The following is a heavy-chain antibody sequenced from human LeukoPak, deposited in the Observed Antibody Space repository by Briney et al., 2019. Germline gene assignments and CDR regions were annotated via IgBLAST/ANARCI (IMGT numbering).Heavy chain of an antibody. CDR3: ARGFSKRITIFHT. CDR2: INAGNGNT. D-gene: IGHD3-3*01. Sequence: ASVKVSCKASGYTFTSYGISWVRQAPGQRLEWMGWINAGNGNTKYSQKFQGRVTITRDTSASTAYMELSSLRSEDTAVYYCARGFSKRITIFHTWGQGTLVTVSS. J-gene: IGHJ4*02. V-gene: IGHV1-3*01. CDR1: GYTFTSYG.